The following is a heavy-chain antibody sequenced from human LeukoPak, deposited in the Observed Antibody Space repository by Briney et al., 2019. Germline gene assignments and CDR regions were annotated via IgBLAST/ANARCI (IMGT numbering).Heavy chain of an antibody. V-gene: IGHV4-39*07. CDR3: AGQGTDPRTPFDY. Sequence: PSETLSLTCTVSGGSISSSSYYWGWIRQPPGKGLEWIGSIYYSGSTYYNPSLKSRVTISVDTSKNQFSLKLSPVTAADTAVYYCAGQGTDPRTPFDYWGQGTLVTVSS. CDR2: IYYSGST. CDR1: GGSISSSSYY. D-gene: IGHD1-14*01. J-gene: IGHJ4*02.